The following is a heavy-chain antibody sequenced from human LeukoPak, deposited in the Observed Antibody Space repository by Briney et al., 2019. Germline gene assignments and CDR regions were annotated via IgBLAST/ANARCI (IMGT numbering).Heavy chain of an antibody. CDR3: ATPYSSSSAFDY. Sequence: GASVKVSCKASGYTFTSYYMHWVRQAPGQGLQWMGIINPSGGSTSYAQKFQGRVTMTRDTSTSTVYMELSSLTSKDTAVYYCATPYSSSSAFDYWGQGTLVTVSS. CDR1: GYTFTSYY. D-gene: IGHD6-6*01. V-gene: IGHV1-46*01. J-gene: IGHJ4*02. CDR2: INPSGGST.